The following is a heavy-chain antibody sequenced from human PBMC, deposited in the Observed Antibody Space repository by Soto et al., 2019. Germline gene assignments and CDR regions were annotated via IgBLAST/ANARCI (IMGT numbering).Heavy chain of an antibody. CDR1: GYTFTSYG. Sequence: GASVKVSCKASGYTFTSYGISWVRQAPGQGLEWMGWISAYNGNTNYAQKLQGRVTMTTDTSTSTAYMELRSLRSDDTAVYYCAREYNYYGSGYGMDVWGQGTTVTVSS. V-gene: IGHV1-18*01. D-gene: IGHD3-10*01. CDR3: AREYNYYGSGYGMDV. J-gene: IGHJ6*02. CDR2: ISAYNGNT.